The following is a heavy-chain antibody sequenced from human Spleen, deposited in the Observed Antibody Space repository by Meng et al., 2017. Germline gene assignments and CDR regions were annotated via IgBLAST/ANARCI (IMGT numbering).Heavy chain of an antibody. CDR1: GFTFTSHH. CDR2: MNPSGEYR. D-gene: IGHD6-19*01. V-gene: IGHV1-46*01. Sequence: QLVQFGAEVKKPGASVKVSCKASGFTFTSHHIHWVRQAPGQGLEWMGIMNPSGEYRRYAQKFEGRVSVTRDTSTSTAYMELTGLRFEDTAVYYCARDNSGWAIDYWGQGTLVTVSS. J-gene: IGHJ4*02. CDR3: ARDNSGWAIDY.